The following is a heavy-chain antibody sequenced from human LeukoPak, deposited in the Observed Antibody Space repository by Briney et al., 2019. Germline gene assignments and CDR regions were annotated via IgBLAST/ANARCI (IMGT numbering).Heavy chain of an antibody. J-gene: IGHJ4*02. CDR3: ARGGRGGDYYRGELDY. D-gene: IGHD3-16*01. CDR1: GYTFTSYG. CDR2: INPSDSRA. Sequence: GASVKVSCNASGYTFTSYGISWVRQAPGQGLEWMGIINPSDSRATYAQNLQDRVTMTRDTATSTVYMELRSLRSDDTAVYYCARGGRGGDYYRGELDYWGQGSLVTVSS. V-gene: IGHV1-18*01.